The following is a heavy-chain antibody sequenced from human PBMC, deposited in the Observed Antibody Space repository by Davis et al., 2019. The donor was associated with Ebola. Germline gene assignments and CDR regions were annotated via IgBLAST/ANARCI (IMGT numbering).Heavy chain of an antibody. D-gene: IGHD3-10*01. CDR2: ISSSSSSI. J-gene: IGHJ6*02. CDR1: GFTFSSYS. CDR3: ARDIEGYGSGIVYYYGMDV. Sequence: GESLKISCAASGFTFSSYSVNWVRQAPGKGLEWVSYISSSSSSIYYADSVKGRFTISRDNAKNSLNLQMNSLRAEDTAVYYCARDIEGYGSGIVYYYGMDVWGQGTTVTVSS. V-gene: IGHV3-48*04.